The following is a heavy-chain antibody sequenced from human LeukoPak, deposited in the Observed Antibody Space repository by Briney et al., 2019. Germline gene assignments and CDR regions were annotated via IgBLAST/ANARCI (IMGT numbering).Heavy chain of an antibody. CDR2: INPNSGGT. V-gene: IGHV1-2*02. CDR1: GYTFTGYY. J-gene: IGHJ4*02. Sequence: ASVKFSCKASGYTFTGYYMHWVRQAPGQGLEWMGWINPNSGGTNYAQKFQGRVTMTRNTSISTAYMELSRLRSDDTAVYYCARERSDYGDYGPNFDYWGQGTLVTVSS. CDR3: ARERSDYGDYGPNFDY. D-gene: IGHD4-17*01.